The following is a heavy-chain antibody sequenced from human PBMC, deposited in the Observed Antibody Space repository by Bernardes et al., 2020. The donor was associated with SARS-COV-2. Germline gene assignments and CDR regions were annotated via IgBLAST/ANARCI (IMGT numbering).Heavy chain of an antibody. CDR2: IYWDDDK. Sequence: SFPPIVKPTQTLTLTCTFSGFSLSPSGVAVGWIRQPPGKALAWLAFIYWDDDKRYNPSLKSRLTITKDTSKNQVVLTMTNMDPVDTGTYYCAHRPSTLYSSTWWYSWFDHWGQGTLVTGSA. J-gene: IGHJ5*02. CDR1: GFSLSPSGVA. CDR3: AHRPSTLYSSTWWYSWFDH. V-gene: IGHV2-5*02. D-gene: IGHD6-13*01.